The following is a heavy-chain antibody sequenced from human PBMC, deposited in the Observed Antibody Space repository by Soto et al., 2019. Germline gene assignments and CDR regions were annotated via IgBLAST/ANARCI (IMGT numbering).Heavy chain of an antibody. V-gene: IGHV3-33*01. CDR1: GFTFSSYG. CDR2: IWYDGSNK. Sequence: GGSLRLSCAASGFTFSSYGMHWVRQAPGKGLEWVAVIWYDGSNKYYADSVKGRFTISRDNSKNTLYLQMNSLRAEDTAVYYCARDHQDIVVVPAAIGTYYYYYGMDVWGQGTTVTVSS. D-gene: IGHD2-2*02. J-gene: IGHJ6*02. CDR3: ARDHQDIVVVPAAIGTYYYYYGMDV.